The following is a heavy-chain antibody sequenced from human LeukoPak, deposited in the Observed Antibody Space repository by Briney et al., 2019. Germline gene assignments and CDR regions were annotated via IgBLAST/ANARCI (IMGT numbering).Heavy chain of an antibody. J-gene: IGHJ6*02. D-gene: IGHD2-2*01. Sequence: PGGSLRLSCAASGFTFSGSAMHWVRQASGKGLEWVGRIRSKANSYATAYAASVKGRFTISRDDSKNTAYLQMNSLKTEDTAVYYCTRPKEIVVVPAAMESENNYYYYGMDVWGQGTTVTVSS. CDR1: GFTFSGSA. CDR3: TRPKEIVVVPAAMESENNYYYYGMDV. V-gene: IGHV3-73*01. CDR2: IRSKANSYAT.